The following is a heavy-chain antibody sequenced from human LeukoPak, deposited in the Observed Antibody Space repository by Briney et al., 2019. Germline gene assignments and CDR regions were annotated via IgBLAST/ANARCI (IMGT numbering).Heavy chain of an antibody. CDR1: GGSFSSYY. CDR3: AREYSSTSGRHFDY. J-gene: IGHJ4*02. V-gene: IGHV4-4*07. D-gene: IGHD6-6*01. CDR2: TYSSGST. Sequence: PSETLSLTCTVSGGSFSSYYWTWIRQPAGKGLEWIGRTYSSGSTNYNPSLRSRVTISVDKSKNQFSLNLTSVTAADTGVYHCAREYSSTSGRHFDYWGQGILVTVPS.